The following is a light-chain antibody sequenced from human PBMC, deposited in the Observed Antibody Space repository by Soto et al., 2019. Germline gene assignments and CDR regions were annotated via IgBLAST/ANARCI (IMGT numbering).Light chain of an antibody. CDR2: DAY. CDR1: QSVDRY. V-gene: IGKV3-11*01. J-gene: IGKJ2*02. Sequence: EGVLTQSPDTLSLSPGETATLSCRASQSVDRYVARYQQKLCQAPIRLIHDAYTRATGVGARFTGSGSVTGFRLTITSLEPEDFAVYYGQQRGKWPSTFGRGTKVEMK. CDR3: QQRGKWPST.